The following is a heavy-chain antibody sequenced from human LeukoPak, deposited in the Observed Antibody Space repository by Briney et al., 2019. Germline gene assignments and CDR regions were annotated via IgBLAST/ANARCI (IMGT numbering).Heavy chain of an antibody. CDR1: GFTFSGYA. Sequence: GGSLRLSCAASGFTFSGYAMRWVSQAQGKGLQWVSTISGSAGSAYYADSVRGRFTISRDNSKNTLSLQMNSLRAEDTAIYYCAKAFGNSDDYYYYMDVWGKGTTVTVSS. CDR2: ISGSAGSA. CDR3: AKAFGNSDDYYYYMDV. D-gene: IGHD4-23*01. V-gene: IGHV3-23*01. J-gene: IGHJ6*03.